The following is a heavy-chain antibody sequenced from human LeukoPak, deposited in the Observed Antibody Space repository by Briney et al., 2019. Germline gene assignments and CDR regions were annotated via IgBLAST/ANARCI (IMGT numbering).Heavy chain of an antibody. D-gene: IGHD3-10*01. J-gene: IGHJ4*02. CDR3: AKRGVVIRGILVIGYHQEAYHYDF. CDR2: ISERGGST. CDR1: GISLSNYA. V-gene: IGHV3-23*01. Sequence: GGSLRLSCVVSGISLSNYAMTWVRQAPGKGLEWVSYISERGGSTTYADSVKGRFTISRDTSLNTLYLQMTNLSAEDTAVYFCAKRGVVIRGILVIGYHQEAYHYDFWGQGVLVTVSS.